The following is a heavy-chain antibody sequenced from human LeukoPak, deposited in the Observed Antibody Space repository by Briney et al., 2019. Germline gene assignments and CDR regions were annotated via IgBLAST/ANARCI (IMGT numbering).Heavy chain of an antibody. V-gene: IGHV4-59*01. CDR1: GGSISSYY. CDR2: IYYSGST. J-gene: IGHJ4*02. Sequence: PSETLSLTCTVSGGSISSYYWSWIRQPPGKGLEWIGYIYYSGSTNYNPSLKSPVAISVDTSKNQFSLKLSSVTAADTAVYYCARGWGVTGTTFDYWGQGTLVTVSS. D-gene: IGHD1-20*01. CDR3: ARGWGVTGTTFDY.